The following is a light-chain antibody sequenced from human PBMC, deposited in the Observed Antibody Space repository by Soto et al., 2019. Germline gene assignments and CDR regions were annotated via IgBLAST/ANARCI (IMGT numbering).Light chain of an antibody. V-gene: IGKV3-11*01. J-gene: IGKJ1*01. Sequence: EIFLTQSPDTLSLSPGERATLSCRASQSVTNYIAWYQQRPGQAPRLLIYDASHRATGVPARFSGSGSGTDFTLTISDLEPADFGLYYCQQRLNWPPGFGQGTKVEIK. CDR2: DAS. CDR1: QSVTNY. CDR3: QQRLNWPPG.